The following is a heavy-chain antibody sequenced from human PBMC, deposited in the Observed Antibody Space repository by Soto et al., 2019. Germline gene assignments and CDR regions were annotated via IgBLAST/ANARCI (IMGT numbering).Heavy chain of an antibody. D-gene: IGHD4-17*01. CDR3: ARDLLDTTVGYYFDS. CDR1: GGSLSSGTYY. CDR2: IYHSGSS. Sequence: LSLTCTVSGGSLSSGTYYWSWIRQPPGRGLEWIGYIYHSGSSQSNPSLKSRVTISIDTSKNQFSLELRSVTAADTAVYYCARDLLDTTVGYYFDSWGPGRLVTVSS. J-gene: IGHJ4*02. V-gene: IGHV4-30-4*01.